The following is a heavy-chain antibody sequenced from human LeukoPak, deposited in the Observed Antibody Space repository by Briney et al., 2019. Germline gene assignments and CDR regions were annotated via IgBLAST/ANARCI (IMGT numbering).Heavy chain of an antibody. CDR3: ASPGSGYYLPFDY. CDR1: GGTFSSYA. Sequence: ASVKVSCKASGGTFSSYAISWGRQAPGQGLEWMGGIIPIFGTANYAQKFQGRVTITADKSTSTAYMELSSLRSEDTAVYYCASPGSGYYLPFDYWGQGTLVTVSS. V-gene: IGHV1-69*06. CDR2: IIPIFGTA. D-gene: IGHD3-22*01. J-gene: IGHJ4*02.